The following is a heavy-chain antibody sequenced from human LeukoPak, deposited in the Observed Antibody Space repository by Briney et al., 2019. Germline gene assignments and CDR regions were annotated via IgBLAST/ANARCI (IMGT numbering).Heavy chain of an antibody. J-gene: IGHJ4*02. V-gene: IGHV1-2*02. CDR1: GYTFTSYG. D-gene: IGHD3-16*02. CDR3: ARARSKRLRLGELSLSLDY. CDR2: INPNSGGT. Sequence: ASVKVSCKASGYTFTSYGISWVRQAPGQGLEWMGWINPNSGGTNYAQKFQGRVTMTRDTSISTAYMELSRLRSDDTAVYYCARARSKRLRLGELSLSLDYWGQGTLVTVSS.